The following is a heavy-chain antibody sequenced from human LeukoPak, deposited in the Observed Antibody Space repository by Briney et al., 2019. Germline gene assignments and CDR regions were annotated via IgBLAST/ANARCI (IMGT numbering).Heavy chain of an antibody. V-gene: IGHV3-49*03. Sequence: QPGGSLRLPCTTSGFSFADEALSWFRQAPGKGLEWVGFIRRKASGGAIEYAASVKGRFTISRDDSNGIAYLQMNSLRAEDTAVYYCSRAQSGSGLGYWGQGTLVTVSS. CDR1: GFSFADEA. CDR3: SRAQSGSGLGY. J-gene: IGHJ4*02. D-gene: IGHD6-25*01. CDR2: IRRKASGGAI.